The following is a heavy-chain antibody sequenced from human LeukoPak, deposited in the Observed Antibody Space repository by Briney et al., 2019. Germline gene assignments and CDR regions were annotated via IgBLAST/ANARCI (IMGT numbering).Heavy chain of an antibody. Sequence: SETLSLTCTVSGGFLTGNYWNWIRQSPGKGLEWIGSISDRATTRYSPSLKSRVTMSFETSQNQFFLHLTSVTAADTAVYYCARTFCGGDCWYYFDFWGRGTLVAVSS. CDR1: GGFLTGNY. D-gene: IGHD2-21*02. CDR3: ARTFCGGDCWYYFDF. J-gene: IGHJ2*01. CDR2: ISDRATT. V-gene: IGHV4-59*01.